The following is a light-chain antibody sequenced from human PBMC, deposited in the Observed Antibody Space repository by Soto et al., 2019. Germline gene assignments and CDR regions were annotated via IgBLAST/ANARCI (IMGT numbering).Light chain of an antibody. Sequence: PGERATLSCRASQSVSSIYLAWYQQKPGQAPRLLIYGASSRATGIPDRFSGSGSGTDSTLTISRLEPEDFAVYYCQQYGSSPRTFGQGTKVDIK. J-gene: IGKJ1*01. CDR1: QSVSSIY. CDR2: GAS. CDR3: QQYGSSPRT. V-gene: IGKV3-20*01.